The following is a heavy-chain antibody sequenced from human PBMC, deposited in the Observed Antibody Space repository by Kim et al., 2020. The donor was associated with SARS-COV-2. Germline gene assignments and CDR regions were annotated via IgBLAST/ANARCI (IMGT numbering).Heavy chain of an antibody. CDR2: INGDGSTT. D-gene: IGHD3-9*01. V-gene: IGHV3-74*01. Sequence: GGSLRLSCAASGFGFGGHWMHWVRQVPGKGLVWVARINGDGSTTGYADSVRGRFIISRDNTKNTQYLQMNSLSAEDTAEYYCGRGEEAGTVLFDTWGPG. J-gene: IGHJ4*02. CDR1: GFGFGGHW. CDR3: GRGEEAGTVLFDT.